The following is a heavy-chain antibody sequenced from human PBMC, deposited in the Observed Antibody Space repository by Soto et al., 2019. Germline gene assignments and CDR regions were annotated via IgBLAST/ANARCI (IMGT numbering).Heavy chain of an antibody. CDR3: ARYGSGSSVWFDP. Sequence: SETLSLTCTVPGGSISSYYWSWIRQPPGKGLEWIGYNYYSGSTNYNPSLKSRVTISVDTSKNQFSLKLSSVTAADSALYYCARYGSGSSVWFDPWGQGPLVTVS. CDR1: GGSISSYY. J-gene: IGHJ5*02. V-gene: IGHV4-59*01. CDR2: NYYSGST. D-gene: IGHD3-10*01.